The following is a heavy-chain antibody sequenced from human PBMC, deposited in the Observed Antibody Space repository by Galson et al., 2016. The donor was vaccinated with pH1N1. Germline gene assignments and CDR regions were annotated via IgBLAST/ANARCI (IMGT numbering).Heavy chain of an antibody. Sequence: SVKVSCKASGGTFTSYNIGWVRQAPGLGLEWVGGIMPIFGTGTYAQKFQGRVTITADASTSTSYMALSSLTSADTAIYYCAINLGSSGYNYFFDSWGQGTINTEPSTRPSDLALTSVTYSDTATYYLSINLGSSGYYYFFDSCGQGTLIAVAA. CDR2: IMPIFGTG. CDR1: GGTFTSYN. D-gene: IGHD5-24*01. CDR3: AINLGSSGYNYFFDSWGQGTINTEPSTRPSDLALTSVTYSDTATYYLSINLGSSGYYYFFDS. J-gene: IGHJ4*02. V-gene: IGHV1-69*13.